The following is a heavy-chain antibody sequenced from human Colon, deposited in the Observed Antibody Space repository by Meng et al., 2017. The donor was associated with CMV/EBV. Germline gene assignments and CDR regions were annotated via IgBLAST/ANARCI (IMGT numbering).Heavy chain of an antibody. CDR3: ARDKGTGAFDY. CDR1: GFPFVSYA. D-gene: IGHD3/OR15-3a*01. V-gene: IGHV3-30*04. J-gene: IGHJ4*02. CDR2: ISYDGNKK. Sequence: SCAASGFPFVSYAMHWVRQAPGKGLGWMASISYDGNKKKYADSVTGRFTISRDTPKDTLYLEVKSLKTDDTAIYYCARDKGTGAFDYWGQGSLVTVSS.